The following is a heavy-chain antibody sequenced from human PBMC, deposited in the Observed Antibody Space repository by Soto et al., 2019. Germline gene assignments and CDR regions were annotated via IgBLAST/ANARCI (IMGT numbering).Heavy chain of an antibody. Sequence: GGSLRLSCAASGFTFSSYEMNWVRQAPGKGLEWVSYISSSGSTIYYADSVKGRFTISRDNAKNSLYLQMNSLRAEDTAVYYCAKDKKTTVVTPLYYYYGMDVWGQGTTATVSS. J-gene: IGHJ6*02. CDR1: GFTFSSYE. V-gene: IGHV3-48*03. CDR2: ISSSGSTI. D-gene: IGHD4-17*01. CDR3: AKDKKTTVVTPLYYYYGMDV.